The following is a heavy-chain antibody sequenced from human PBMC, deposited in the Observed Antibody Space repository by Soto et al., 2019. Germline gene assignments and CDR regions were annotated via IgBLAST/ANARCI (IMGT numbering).Heavy chain of an antibody. J-gene: IGHJ4*02. CDR1: GYTFTSYG. D-gene: IGHD2-2*01. Sequence: QVQLVQSGAEVKKPGASVKVSCKASGYTFTSYGISWVRQAPGQGLEWMGWISAYNGNTNYAQKLQGRVTMTTETSKSTGYMELRSLRSDDTGVDYCARAWDIVVVPAALPDYWGQGTLVTVSS. CDR2: ISAYNGNT. CDR3: ARAWDIVVVPAALPDY. V-gene: IGHV1-18*01.